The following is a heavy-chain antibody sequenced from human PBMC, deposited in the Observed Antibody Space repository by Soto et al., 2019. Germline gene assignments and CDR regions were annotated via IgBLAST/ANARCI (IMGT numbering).Heavy chain of an antibody. D-gene: IGHD1-26*01. CDR3: ARDLSREVEFDY. CDR2: ISSSGSTI. V-gene: IGHV3-11*01. J-gene: IGHJ4*02. CDR1: GFTFRDYY. Sequence: PGGSLRLSCAASGFTFRDYYMSWIRQAPGKGLEWVSYISSSGSTIYYADSVKGRFTISRDNAKNSLYLQMNSLRAEDTAGYYCARDLSREVEFDYWGQGTLVTVSS.